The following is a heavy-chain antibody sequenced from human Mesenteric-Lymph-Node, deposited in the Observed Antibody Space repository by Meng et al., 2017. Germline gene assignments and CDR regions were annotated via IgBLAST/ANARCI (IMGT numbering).Heavy chain of an antibody. Sequence: QVHLVQSGAEVKKPGASVKVSCKASGYTFTTYSIHWVRQAPGQRLEWMGWINAGNGNTRYSQKFQGRFSITRDTSASTAYMELSSLRSEDTAVYYCARCIAVAGNWFDPWGQGTLVTVSS. CDR1: GYTFTTYS. V-gene: IGHV1-3*01. CDR2: INAGNGNT. D-gene: IGHD6-19*01. CDR3: ARCIAVAGNWFDP. J-gene: IGHJ5*02.